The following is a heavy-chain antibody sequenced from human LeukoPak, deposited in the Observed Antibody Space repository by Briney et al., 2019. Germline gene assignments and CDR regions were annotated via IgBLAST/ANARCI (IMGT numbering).Heavy chain of an antibody. J-gene: IGHJ6*02. Sequence: PSETLSLTCTVSGGSISSSSYYWGWIRQPPGKGLEWIGSIYYSGSTNYNPSLKSRVTISVDTSKNQFSLKLSSVTAADTAVYYCARGDRYYDILTGYYSGADYYYYGMDVWGQGTTVTVSS. D-gene: IGHD3-9*01. CDR2: IYYSGST. V-gene: IGHV4-39*07. CDR3: ARGDRYYDILTGYYSGADYYYYGMDV. CDR1: GGSISSSSYY.